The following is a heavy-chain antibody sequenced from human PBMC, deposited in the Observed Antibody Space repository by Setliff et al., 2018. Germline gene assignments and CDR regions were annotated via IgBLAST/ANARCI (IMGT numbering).Heavy chain of an antibody. J-gene: IGHJ3*02. V-gene: IGHV3-21*01. CDR2: ISDSSFHI. D-gene: IGHD5-12*01. CDR3: ARSEANGGHDPFDI. Sequence: GESLKISCAASGFPFRIYSMHWVRQAPGKGLEWVSSISDSSFHIYYRDSVKGRFTISRDNAKNSLYLQMNSLRADDTAVYYCARSEANGGHDPFDIWGQGTRVTVSS. CDR1: GFPFRIYS.